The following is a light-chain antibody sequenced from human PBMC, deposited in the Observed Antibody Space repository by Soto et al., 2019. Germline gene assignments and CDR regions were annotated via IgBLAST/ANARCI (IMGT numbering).Light chain of an antibody. CDR3: QQYNHWPLS. CDR2: AAS. J-gene: IGKJ4*01. Sequence: TVMTQSPATLSLSPGERATLSCWASQGLGTNLAWYQQRPGQAPRLLIYAASTRATGVPARFSGSGSETEFTLTITTLQSEDFAIYYCQQYNHWPLSFGVGTKVEIK. V-gene: IGKV3-15*01. CDR1: QGLGTN.